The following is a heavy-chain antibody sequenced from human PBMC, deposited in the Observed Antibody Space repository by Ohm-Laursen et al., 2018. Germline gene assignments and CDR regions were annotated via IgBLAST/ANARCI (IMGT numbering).Heavy chain of an antibody. J-gene: IGHJ6*02. V-gene: IGHV3-21*01. CDR3: ARDSSRRAREGGMDA. CDR2: ISETGSHI. CDR1: GFTFSSYT. Sequence: SLRLSCAASGFTFSSYTMNWVRQAPGKGLEWISYISETGSHIYDADSMRGRFTVARDNAKNLLYLQLNSLRVEDTAVYYCARDSSRRAREGGMDAWGQGTMVTVSS. D-gene: IGHD6-6*01.